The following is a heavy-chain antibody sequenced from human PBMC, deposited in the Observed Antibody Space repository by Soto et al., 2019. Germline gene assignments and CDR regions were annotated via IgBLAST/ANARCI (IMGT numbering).Heavy chain of an antibody. V-gene: IGHV4-4*02. CDR3: VGNDWYRFDP. CDR2: IYHNGRF. D-gene: IGHD3-9*01. CDR1: GGSITSNW. Sequence: QVQLQESGPGLVNPSGTLSLTCAVSGGSITSNWWSWVRQPPGKGLEWIGEIYHNGRFNYNPSLRRRLTISIDKSKNQLSLKLTSVTAADTAVHDCVGNDWYRFDPWGPGTLVTVSS. J-gene: IGHJ5*02.